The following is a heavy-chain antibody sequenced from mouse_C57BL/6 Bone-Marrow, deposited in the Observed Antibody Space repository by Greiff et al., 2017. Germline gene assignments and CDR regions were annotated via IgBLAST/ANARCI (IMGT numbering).Heavy chain of an antibody. CDR3: ARVYYGSRGAWFAY. CDR1: GYTFTSYG. J-gene: IGHJ3*01. D-gene: IGHD1-1*01. V-gene: IGHV1-81*01. Sequence: VMLVESGAELARPGASVKLSCKASGYTFTSYGISWVKQRTGQGLEWIGEIYPRSGNTYYNEKFKGKATLTADNSSSTAYMELRSLTSEDSAVYFCARVYYGSRGAWFAYWGKGTLVTVSA. CDR2: IYPRSGNT.